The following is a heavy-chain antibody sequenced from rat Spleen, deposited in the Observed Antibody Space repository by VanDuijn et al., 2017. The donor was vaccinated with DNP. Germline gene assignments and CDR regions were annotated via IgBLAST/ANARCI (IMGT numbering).Heavy chain of an antibody. CDR1: GFSFRSNW. V-gene: IGHV5-35*01. D-gene: IGHD1-12*03. CDR3: SSGDPNMVQGNWFAY. Sequence: EVQLVESGGGSVQPGSPLKLSCAASGFSFRSNWLNWIRQAPGKGLEWVASITPDGSTTYYPDTVKGRFMISKDDARNTGYLQMNNLRSEDTAMYYCSSGDPNMVQGNWFAYWGQGTLVTVSS. J-gene: IGHJ3*01. CDR2: ITPDGSTT.